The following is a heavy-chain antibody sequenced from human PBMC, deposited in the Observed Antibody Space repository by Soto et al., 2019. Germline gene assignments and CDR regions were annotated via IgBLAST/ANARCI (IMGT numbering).Heavy chain of an antibody. J-gene: IGHJ4*02. V-gene: IGHV3-23*01. CDR1: GFTYSNSA. CDR3: AKVRVGIDVDFDY. CDR2: IRDSDSGGST. D-gene: IGHD2-21*01. Sequence: SLRLCFEASGFTYSNSAMTWVRQAPEKGLEWVSTIRDSDSGGSTFYADSVKGRFTISRDDSKNTLYLQMSSLRAEDTAMYYCAKVRVGIDVDFDYWGQGALVTSPQ.